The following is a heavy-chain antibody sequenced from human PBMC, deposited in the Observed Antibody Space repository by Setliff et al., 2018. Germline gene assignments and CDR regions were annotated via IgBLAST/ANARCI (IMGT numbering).Heavy chain of an antibody. CDR1: GGSFSSYA. V-gene: IGHV1-69*13. CDR3: ARDRFYNSWSGTSITAPHDAFDI. J-gene: IGHJ3*02. Sequence: GASVKVSCKASGGSFSSYAVNWVRQAPGQGLESMGGIIPMFGTTYYAQRFQGRVTLTADESPSTAYLEVSSLRSEDTAVYFCARDRFYNSWSGTSITAPHDAFDIWGQGTMVTVSS. CDR2: IIPMFGTT. D-gene: IGHD3-3*01.